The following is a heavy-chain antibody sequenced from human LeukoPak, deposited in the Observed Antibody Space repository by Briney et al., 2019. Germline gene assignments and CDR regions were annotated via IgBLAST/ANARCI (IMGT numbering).Heavy chain of an antibody. CDR2: IIPIFGTA. CDR1: GGTFSSYA. CDR3: AILSYYYDSSGNL. J-gene: IGHJ4*02. V-gene: IGHV1-69*05. D-gene: IGHD3-22*01. Sequence: GASVKVSCKASGGTFSSYAISWVRQAPGQGLEWMGGIIPIFGTANYAQKFQGRVTMTRNTSISTAYMELSSLRSEDTAVYYCAILSYYYDSSGNLWGQGTLVTVSS.